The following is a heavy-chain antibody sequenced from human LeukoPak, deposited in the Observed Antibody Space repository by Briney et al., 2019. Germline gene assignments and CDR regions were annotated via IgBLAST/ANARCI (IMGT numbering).Heavy chain of an antibody. V-gene: IGHV4-61*01. CDR2: IYYSGST. Sequence: SETLSLTCTVSGGSVSSGSYYWSWIRQPPGKGLEWIGYIYYSGSTNYNPSLKSRVTISVDTSKNQFSLRLSSVTAADTAVYYCARSGRWLGYFDYWGQGTLVTVSS. J-gene: IGHJ4*02. CDR3: ARSGRWLGYFDY. CDR1: GGSVSSGSYY. D-gene: IGHD3-10*01.